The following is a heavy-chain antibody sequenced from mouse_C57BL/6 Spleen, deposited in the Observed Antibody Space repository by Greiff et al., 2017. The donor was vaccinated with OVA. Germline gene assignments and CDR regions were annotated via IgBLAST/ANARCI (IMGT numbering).Heavy chain of an antibody. CDR1: GYAFSSYW. CDR3: ARQPSCYAMDY. CDR2: IYPGDGDT. J-gene: IGHJ4*01. V-gene: IGHV1-80*01. Sequence: QVQLKQSGAELVKPGASVKISCKASGYAFSSYWMNWVKQRPGKGLEWIGQIYPGDGDTNYNGKFKGKATLTADKSSSTAYMQLSSLTSEDSAVYFCARQPSCYAMDYWGQGTSVTVSS.